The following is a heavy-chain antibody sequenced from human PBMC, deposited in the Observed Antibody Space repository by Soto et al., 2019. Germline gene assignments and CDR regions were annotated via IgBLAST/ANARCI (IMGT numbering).Heavy chain of an antibody. J-gene: IGHJ4*02. CDR3: ARSGTYSFDY. V-gene: IGHV3-72*01. CDR2: SRNKANSYTI. D-gene: IGHD1-26*01. CDR1: GFTFSDHY. Sequence: GGSLRLSCAASGFTFSDHYMDWVRQAPGKGLEWVGRSRNKANSYTIEYAASVKGRFTIPRDDSQNSLYLQMNSLKTEDTAVYYCARSGTYSFDYWGQGTLVTVSS.